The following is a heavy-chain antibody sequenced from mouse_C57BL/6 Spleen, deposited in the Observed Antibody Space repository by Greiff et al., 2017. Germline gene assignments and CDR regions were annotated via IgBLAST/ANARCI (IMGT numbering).Heavy chain of an antibody. CDR2: IYPGSGNT. Sequence: VQLKQSGAELVRPGASVKLSCKASGYTFTDYYINWVKQRPGQGLEWIARIYPGSGNTYYNEKFKGKATLTAEKSSSTAYMQLSSLTSEDSAVYFCARKYGYDYAMDYWGQGTSVTVSS. CDR1: GYTFTDYY. J-gene: IGHJ4*01. D-gene: IGHD2-2*01. CDR3: ARKYGYDYAMDY. V-gene: IGHV1-76*01.